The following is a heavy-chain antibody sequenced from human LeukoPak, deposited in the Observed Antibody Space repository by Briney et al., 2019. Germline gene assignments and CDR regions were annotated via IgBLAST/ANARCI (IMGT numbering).Heavy chain of an antibody. J-gene: IGHJ6*03. D-gene: IGHD6-19*01. Sequence: PGGSLRLSCAASGFTFSSYSMNWVRQAPGKGLEWVSSISSSSSYIYYAHSVKGRFTISRDNAKNSLYLQMNSLRDEHTAVYYCARRGELYSSGWYAFQAYYYYYMDVWGKGTTVTISS. V-gene: IGHV3-21*01. CDR3: ARRGELYSSGWYAFQAYYYYYMDV. CDR2: ISSSSSYI. CDR1: GFTFSSYS.